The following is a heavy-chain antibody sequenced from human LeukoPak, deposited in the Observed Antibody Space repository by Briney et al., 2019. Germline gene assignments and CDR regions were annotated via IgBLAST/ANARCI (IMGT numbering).Heavy chain of an antibody. CDR2: ISYDGSNK. Sequence: GGSLRLSCAASGFTFSSYGMHWVRQAPGKGLEWVAVISYDGSNKYYADSVKGRFTISRDNSKNTLYLQMNSLRAEDTAVYYCAKAQIVGPTRADYYYYGMDVWGQGTTVTVAS. D-gene: IGHD1-26*01. CDR1: GFTFSSYG. J-gene: IGHJ6*02. V-gene: IGHV3-30*18. CDR3: AKAQIVGPTRADYYYYGMDV.